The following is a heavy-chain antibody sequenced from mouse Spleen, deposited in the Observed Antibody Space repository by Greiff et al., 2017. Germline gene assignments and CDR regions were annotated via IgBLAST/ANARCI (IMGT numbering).Heavy chain of an antibody. V-gene: IGHV1-42*01. CDR3: AKNNLDAMDY. CDR2: INPSTGGT. J-gene: IGHJ4*01. CDR1: GYSFTGYY. D-gene: IGHD1-3*01. Sequence: EVQLQQSGPELVKPGASVKISCKASGYSFTGYYMNWVKQSPEKSLEWIGEINPSTGGTTYNQKFKAKATLTVDKSSSTAYMQLKSLTSEDSAVYYCAKNNLDAMDYWGQGTSVTVSS.